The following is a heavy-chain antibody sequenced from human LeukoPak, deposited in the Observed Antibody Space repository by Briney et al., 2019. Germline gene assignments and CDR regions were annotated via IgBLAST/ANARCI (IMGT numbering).Heavy chain of an antibody. V-gene: IGHV3-23*01. Sequence: SGGSLRLSCAASGLTFSSYAMSWVRQVPGKGLEWVSVISGSGDNTYYADSVKGRFTISRDNSKNMLYLQMNSLRAEDTAVYFCARGGLSIMGYWGQGTLVTVSS. CDR2: ISGSGDNT. CDR1: GLTFSSYA. CDR3: ARGGLSIMGY. J-gene: IGHJ4*02. D-gene: IGHD2/OR15-2a*01.